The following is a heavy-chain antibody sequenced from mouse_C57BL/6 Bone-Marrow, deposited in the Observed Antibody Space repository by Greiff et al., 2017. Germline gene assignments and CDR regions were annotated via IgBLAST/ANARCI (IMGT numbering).Heavy chain of an antibody. V-gene: IGHV1-42*01. Sequence: VQLQQSGPELVKPGASVKISCKASGYSFTGYYMNWVKQSPEKSLEWIGEINPSTGGTTYNQKFKDKAPLTVDKSSSTAYMQLKSLTSEDSAVYYCARSMMVTTTNWVNFDYWGQGTTLTVSS. CDR3: ARSMMVTTTNWVNFDY. CDR2: INPSTGGT. J-gene: IGHJ2*01. CDR1: GYSFTGYY. D-gene: IGHD2-3*01.